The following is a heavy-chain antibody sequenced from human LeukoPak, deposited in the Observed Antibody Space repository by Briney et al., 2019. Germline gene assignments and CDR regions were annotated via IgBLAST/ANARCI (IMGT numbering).Heavy chain of an antibody. Sequence: KPSETLSLTCTVSGGSISSGSYYWSWIRQPAGKGLEWIGRIHTSGSTNYNPSLKSRVTISVDTSKNQFSLKLSSVTAADTAVYYCARAKGGSGWFDPWGQGTLVTVSS. J-gene: IGHJ5*02. V-gene: IGHV4-61*02. CDR3: ARAKGGSGWFDP. CDR2: IHTSGST. D-gene: IGHD6-19*01. CDR1: GGSISSGSYY.